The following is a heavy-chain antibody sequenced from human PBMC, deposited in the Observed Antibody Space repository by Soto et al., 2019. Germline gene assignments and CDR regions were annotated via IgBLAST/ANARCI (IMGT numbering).Heavy chain of an antibody. J-gene: IGHJ4*02. CDR2: IYYSGST. V-gene: IGHV4-31*03. D-gene: IGHD3-22*01. CDR1: GGSISSGGYY. Sequence: SETLSLTCTVSGGSISSGGYYWSWIRQHPGKGLEWIGYIYYSGSTYYNPSLKSRVTISVDTSKNQFSLKLSSVTAADTAVYYCARDSYDSSGYYHGSFDYWGQGTLVTVSS. CDR3: ARDSYDSSGYYHGSFDY.